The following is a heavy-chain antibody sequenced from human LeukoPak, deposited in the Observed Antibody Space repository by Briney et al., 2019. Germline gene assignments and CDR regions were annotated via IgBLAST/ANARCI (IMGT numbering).Heavy chain of an antibody. CDR2: ITGGHYAT. D-gene: IGHD4-17*01. V-gene: IGHV3-23*01. Sequence: GGSLRLSCAASGFSFSSFAMTWVRQAPGKGLEWVSSITGGHYATYNTDSVKGRFTISRDNAKNTLYLQMNSLRADDTAIYYCSKDPNGDYIGAFDPWGQGTLVTVSS. CDR1: GFSFSSFA. J-gene: IGHJ5*02. CDR3: SKDPNGDYIGAFDP.